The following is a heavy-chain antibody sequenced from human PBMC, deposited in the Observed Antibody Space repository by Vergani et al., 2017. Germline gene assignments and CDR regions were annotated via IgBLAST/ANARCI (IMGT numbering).Heavy chain of an antibody. CDR1: GFTFSSYG. Sequence: QVQLVESGGGVVQPGRSLRLSCAASGFTFSSYGMHWVRQAPGKGLEWVAVIWYDGSNKYYADSVKGRFTISRDNSKNTLYLQMNSLRAEDTAVYYCAGGRNRDYYYYGMDVWGQGP. CDR3: AGGRNRDYYYYGMDV. CDR2: IWYDGSNK. J-gene: IGHJ6*02. V-gene: IGHV3-33*01. D-gene: IGHD1-14*01.